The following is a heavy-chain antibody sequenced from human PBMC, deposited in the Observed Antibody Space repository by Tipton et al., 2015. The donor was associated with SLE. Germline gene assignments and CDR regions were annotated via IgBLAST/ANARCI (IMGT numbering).Heavy chain of an antibody. Sequence: GSLRLSCAASGFNFDDYAMHWVRQAPGKGLEWISLINWDGNSPYYADSVKGRFTISRDNSKNSLHLQMNSLRPDDTALYFCAKDGSRSSTRSWFDFWGQGTLVTVSS. J-gene: IGHJ4*02. CDR1: GFNFDDYA. D-gene: IGHD2-2*01. CDR2: INWDGNSP. CDR3: AKDGSRSSTRSWFDF. V-gene: IGHV3-43D*03.